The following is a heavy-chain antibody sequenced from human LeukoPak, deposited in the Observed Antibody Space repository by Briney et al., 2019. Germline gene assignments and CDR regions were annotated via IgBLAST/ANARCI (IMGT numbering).Heavy chain of an antibody. CDR1: GVSISTYY. V-gene: IGHV4-59*08. J-gene: IGHJ3*02. CDR2: IYYSGST. D-gene: IGHD1-26*01. Sequence: SETLSLTCTVSGVSISTYYWTWIRQPPGKGLEWIGYIYYSGSTNYNPSLKSRVTISVDTSKNQFSLKLSSVTAADTAVYYCARQIRWDDGFDIWGQGTMVTVSS. CDR3: ARQIRWDDGFDI.